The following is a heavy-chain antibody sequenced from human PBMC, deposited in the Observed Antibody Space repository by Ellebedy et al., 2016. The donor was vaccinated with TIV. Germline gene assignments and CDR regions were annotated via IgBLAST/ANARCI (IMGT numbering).Heavy chain of an antibody. CDR1: GDSIRSFY. Sequence: SETLSLTCTVSGDSIRSFYWSWIRQPPGKGLEWMGYVYYSRFTNYNPSLNRRATLSLNTYKSQISLKLTSVTAEDTALYYCARTYSTNWMRFDLWGQGALVTVSS. J-gene: IGHJ5*02. D-gene: IGHD1-20*01. CDR2: VYYSRFT. V-gene: IGHV4-59*01. CDR3: ARTYSTNWMRFDL.